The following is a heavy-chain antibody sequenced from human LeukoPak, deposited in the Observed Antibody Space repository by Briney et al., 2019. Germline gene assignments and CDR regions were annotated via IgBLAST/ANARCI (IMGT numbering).Heavy chain of an antibody. CDR1: GFTFSSYA. D-gene: IGHD3-22*01. J-gene: IGHJ4*02. CDR3: ARLWDYYDSSGIDY. Sequence: PGGSLRLSCAASGFTFSSYAMSWVRQAPGKGLEWVSAISGSGGSTYYADSVKGRFTISRDNSKNTLYLQMNSLRAEDTAVYYCARLWDYYDSSGIDYWGQGTLVTVSS. CDR2: ISGSGGST. V-gene: IGHV3-23*01.